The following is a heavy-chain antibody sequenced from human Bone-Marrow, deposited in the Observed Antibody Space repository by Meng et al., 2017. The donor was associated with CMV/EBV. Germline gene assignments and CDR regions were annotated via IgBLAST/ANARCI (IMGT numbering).Heavy chain of an antibody. V-gene: IGHV1-2*02. J-gene: IGHJ4*02. CDR1: GYTFTGYY. Sequence: ASVKVSCKASGYTFTGYYMHWVRQAPGQGLEWMRWINPNSGGTNYAQKFQGTVTMSRDSSIRTAYMELSRLRSDDTAVYYCARVFASSTRSGYFDYWGQGTLVTVSS. D-gene: IGHD2-2*01. CDR2: INPNSGGT. CDR3: ARVFASSTRSGYFDY.